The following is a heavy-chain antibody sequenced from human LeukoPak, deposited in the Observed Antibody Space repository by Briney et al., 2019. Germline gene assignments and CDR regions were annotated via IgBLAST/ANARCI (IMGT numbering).Heavy chain of an antibody. CDR2: ISGYNGNT. J-gene: IGHJ4*02. CDR3: ARDATLYYDILTGYQIDY. CDR1: GYTFTSYA. D-gene: IGHD3-9*01. V-gene: IGHV1-18*01. Sequence: ASVKVSCKASGYTFTSYAISWVRQAPGQGLEWMGWISGYNGNTKYAQKVQGRVTMTTDTSTSTAYTELRSLRSDDTAVYYCARDATLYYDILTGYQIDYWGQGTLVTVSS.